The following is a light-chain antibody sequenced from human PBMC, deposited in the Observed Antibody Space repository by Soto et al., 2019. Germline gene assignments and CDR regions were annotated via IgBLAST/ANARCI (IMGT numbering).Light chain of an antibody. Sequence: DIQLTQSPSFLSASVGDRVSITCRASQGVHSHLAWYQQKPGKAPKVLIYDASTLQSGVPSRFSGSGSGTEFTLTISSLQPEDSATYYCQQLEDYPLTFGGGTKVEIK. V-gene: IGKV1-9*01. J-gene: IGKJ4*01. CDR2: DAS. CDR1: QGVHSH. CDR3: QQLEDYPLT.